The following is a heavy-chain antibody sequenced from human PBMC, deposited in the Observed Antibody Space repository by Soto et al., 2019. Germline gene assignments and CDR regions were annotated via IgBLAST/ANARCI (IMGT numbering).Heavy chain of an antibody. V-gene: IGHV4-31*03. CDR1: GGSISSGGYY. D-gene: IGHD2-2*01. CDR3: AREGCSSTSCYNWLDP. J-gene: IGHJ5*02. CDR2: IYYSGST. Sequence: SETLSLTCTVSGGSISSGGYYWSWIRQHPGKGLEWIGYIYYSGSTYYNPSLKSRVTISVDTSKNQFSLKLGSVTAADTAVYYCAREGCSSTSCYNWLDPWGQGTMATVSS.